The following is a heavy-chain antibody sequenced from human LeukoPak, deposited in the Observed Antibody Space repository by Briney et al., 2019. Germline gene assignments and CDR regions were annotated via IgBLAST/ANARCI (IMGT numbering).Heavy chain of an antibody. J-gene: IGHJ3*02. Sequence: ASVKVSCKASGGTFSSYAISWVRQAPGQGLEWMGGIIPIFGTANYAQKFQGRVTITADESTGTAYMELSSLRSEDTAVYYCARAGRGYSSLDAFDIWGQGTMVTVSS. CDR1: GGTFSSYA. CDR3: ARAGRGYSSLDAFDI. D-gene: IGHD5-18*01. V-gene: IGHV1-69*13. CDR2: IIPIFGTA.